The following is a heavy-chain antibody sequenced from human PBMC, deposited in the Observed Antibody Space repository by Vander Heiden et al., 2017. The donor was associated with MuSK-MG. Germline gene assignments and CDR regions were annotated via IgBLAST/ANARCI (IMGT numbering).Heavy chain of an antibody. Sequence: QVQLVQSGAEVKKPGASVKVSCKASGYTFTGYYMHWVRQAPGQGLEWMGWINPNSGGTNYAQKFQGRVTMTRDTSISTAYMELSRLRSDDTAVYYCARDIHGSGSLYTYYYYGMDVWGQGTTVTVSS. CDR3: ARDIHGSGSLYTYYYYGMDV. J-gene: IGHJ6*02. CDR2: INPNSGGT. D-gene: IGHD3-10*01. V-gene: IGHV1-2*02. CDR1: GYTFTGYY.